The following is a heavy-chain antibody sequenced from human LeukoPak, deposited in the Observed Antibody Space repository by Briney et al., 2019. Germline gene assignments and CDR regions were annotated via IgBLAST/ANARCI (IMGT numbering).Heavy chain of an antibody. CDR3: ARGYCSSTSCTFEFDY. CDR2: ISSSSSYI. D-gene: IGHD2-2*01. CDR1: GFTFSVAA. Sequence: GGSLRLSCAASGFTFSVAAMTWVRQAPGKGLEWVSSISSSSSYIYYADSVKGRFTISRDNAKNSLYLQMNSLRAEDTAVYYCARGYCSSTSCTFEFDYWGQGTLVTVSS. J-gene: IGHJ4*02. V-gene: IGHV3-21*01.